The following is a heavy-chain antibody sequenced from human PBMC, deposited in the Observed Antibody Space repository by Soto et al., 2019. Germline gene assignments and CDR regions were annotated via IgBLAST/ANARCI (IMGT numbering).Heavy chain of an antibody. CDR2: SYYSGST. CDR3: ARPETLPGAYDS. D-gene: IGHD5-12*01. CDR1: GGSISSYY. V-gene: IGHV4-59*08. Sequence: QVQLQESGPGLVKPSETLSLTCTVSGGSISSYYWSWIRQPPGKGLAWIGYSYYSGSTNYNPSLKSRVTISVATSKTQFSLNLSSAPAADAAASFCARPETLPGAYDSWGQGTLVTVSS. J-gene: IGHJ5*02.